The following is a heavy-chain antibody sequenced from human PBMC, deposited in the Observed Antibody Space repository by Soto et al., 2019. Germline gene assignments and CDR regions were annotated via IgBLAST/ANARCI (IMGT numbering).Heavy chain of an antibody. CDR3: AKYQFLEWSLPDYYYYGMDV. Sequence: PVGSLRLSCAASGFTFSSYAMSWVRQAPGRGLEWVSAISGSGGSTYYADSVKGRFTISRDNSKNTLYLQMNSLRAEDTAVYYCAKYQFLEWSLPDYYYYGMDVWGQGTTVTVSS. V-gene: IGHV3-23*01. CDR1: GFTFSSYA. D-gene: IGHD3-3*01. CDR2: ISGSGGST. J-gene: IGHJ6*02.